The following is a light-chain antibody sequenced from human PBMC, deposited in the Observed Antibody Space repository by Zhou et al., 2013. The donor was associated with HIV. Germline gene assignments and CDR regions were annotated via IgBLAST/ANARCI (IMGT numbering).Light chain of an antibody. CDR2: GAS. J-gene: IGKJ4*01. CDR1: QSVSSGF. CDR3: QQNGAN. Sequence: EIVLTQSPGTLSLSPGERATLSCRASQSVSSGFFSWYQQKPGQPPRLLIYGASNRATGIPDRFSGSGSGTDFTLTISRLEPEDFAVYFCQQNGANFGGGTRVEIK. V-gene: IGKV3-20*01.